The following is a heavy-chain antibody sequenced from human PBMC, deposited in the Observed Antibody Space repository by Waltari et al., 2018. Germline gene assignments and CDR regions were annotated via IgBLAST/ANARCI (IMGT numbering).Heavy chain of an antibody. CDR3: AKDAYCSSTSCPLGAFDI. V-gene: IGHV3-23*03. CDR2: IYSGGST. J-gene: IGHJ3*02. D-gene: IGHD2-2*01. CDR1: GFTFSSYA. Sequence: EVQLLESGGGLVQPGGSLRLSCAASGFTFSSYAMSWVRQAPGKGLEWVSVIYSGGSTYYADSVKGRFTISRDNSKNTLYLQMNSLRAEDTAVYYCAKDAYCSSTSCPLGAFDIWGQGTMVTVSS.